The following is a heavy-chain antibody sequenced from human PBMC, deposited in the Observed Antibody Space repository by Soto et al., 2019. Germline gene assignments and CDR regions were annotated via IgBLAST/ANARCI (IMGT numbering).Heavy chain of an antibody. CDR2: TSYTGNT. Sequence: SETLSLTCFVSGGSVTSHHWSWIRQFPGQGLQWIAYTSYTGNTNYNPSLQSRVTISEDTSKSQFSLKVNSMTAADTAVYYCARYRREAVAGYTLDNWGQGILVTVSS. V-gene: IGHV4-59*02. J-gene: IGHJ4*02. D-gene: IGHD6-13*01. CDR3: ARYRREAVAGYTLDN. CDR1: GGSVTSHH.